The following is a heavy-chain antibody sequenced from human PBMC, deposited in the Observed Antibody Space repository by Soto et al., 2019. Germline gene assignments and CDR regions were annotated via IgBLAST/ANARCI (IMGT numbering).Heavy chain of an antibody. D-gene: IGHD3-22*01. CDR3: ARQTVATIDYYDSSGSFDP. Sequence: SCKGSGYSFTSYWISWVRQMPGKGLEWMGRIDPSDSYTNYSPSFQGHVTISADKSISTAYLQWSSLKASDTAMYYCARQTVATIDYYDSSGSFDPWGQGTLVTVSS. CDR1: GYSFTSYW. V-gene: IGHV5-10-1*01. J-gene: IGHJ5*02. CDR2: IDPSDSYT.